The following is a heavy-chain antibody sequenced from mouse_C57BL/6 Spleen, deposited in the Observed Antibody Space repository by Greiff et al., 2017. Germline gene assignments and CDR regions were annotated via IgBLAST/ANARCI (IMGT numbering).Heavy chain of an antibody. CDR2: IDPENGDT. J-gene: IGHJ3*01. CDR1: GFNIKDDY. V-gene: IGHV14-4*01. CDR3: TTDSNYYDYDAWFAY. Sequence: VQLQQSGAELVRPGASVKLSCTASGFNIKDDYMHWVKQRPEQGLEWIGWIDPENGDTEYASKFQGKATITADKSSNTAYLQLSSLTSEDTAVYYCTTDSNYYDYDAWFAYWGQGTLVTVSA. D-gene: IGHD2-4*01.